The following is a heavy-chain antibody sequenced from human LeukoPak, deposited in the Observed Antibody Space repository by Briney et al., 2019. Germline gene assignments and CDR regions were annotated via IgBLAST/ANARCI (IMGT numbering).Heavy chain of an antibody. CDR3: AGSYYDSSGYYNGFDY. J-gene: IGHJ4*02. Sequence: GGSLRLSCAASGFTFSSNSMNWVRQAPGKGLEWVSSISSSSSYIYYADSVKGRFTISRDNAKNSLYLQMNSLRAEDTAVYYCAGSYYDSSGYYNGFDYWGQGTLVTVSS. CDR2: ISSSSSYI. D-gene: IGHD3-22*01. V-gene: IGHV3-21*01. CDR1: GFTFSSNS.